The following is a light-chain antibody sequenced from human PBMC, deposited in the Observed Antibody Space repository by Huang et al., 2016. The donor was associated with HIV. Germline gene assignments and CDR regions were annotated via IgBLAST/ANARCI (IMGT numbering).Light chain of an antibody. CDR2: AAS. CDR1: QGISSY. J-gene: IGKJ1*01. CDR3: QQLNSYPRT. V-gene: IGKV1-9*01. Sequence: IQLTQSPSSLSASVGDRVTITCRASQGISSYLAWYQQKPGKAPKLLIYAASTLQSGVPSRVSGSGSGTDFTLTISSLQPEDFATYYCQQLNSYPRTFGQGTKVEIK.